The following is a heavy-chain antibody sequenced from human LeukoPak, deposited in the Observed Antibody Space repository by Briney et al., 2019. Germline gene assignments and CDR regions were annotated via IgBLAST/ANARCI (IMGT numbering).Heavy chain of an antibody. CDR1: GFTLSSYA. CDR2: ISGSGGSA. V-gene: IGHV3-23*01. CDR3: AGYNWNH. J-gene: IGHJ5*02. D-gene: IGHD1-20*01. Sequence: GGSLRLSCAASGFTLSSYAMSWVRQAPGKGLEWVSAISGSGGSADYADSVKGRLTISRDNSKNTLYLQMNSLRAEDTAVYYCAGYNWNHWGQGTLVTVSS.